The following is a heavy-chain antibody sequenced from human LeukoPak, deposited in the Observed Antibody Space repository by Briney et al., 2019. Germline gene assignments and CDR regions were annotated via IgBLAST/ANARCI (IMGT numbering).Heavy chain of an antibody. CDR1: GGTFSSYA. CDR2: ISAYNGNT. D-gene: IGHD2-2*01. Sequence: VASVKVSCKASGGTFSSYAISWVRQAPGQGLEWMGWISAYNGNTNYAQKLQGRVTMTTDTSTSTAYMELRSLRSDDTAVYCCARSTPYIVVVPAAPTFDYWGQGTLVTVSS. J-gene: IGHJ4*02. V-gene: IGHV1-18*01. CDR3: ARSTPYIVVVPAAPTFDY.